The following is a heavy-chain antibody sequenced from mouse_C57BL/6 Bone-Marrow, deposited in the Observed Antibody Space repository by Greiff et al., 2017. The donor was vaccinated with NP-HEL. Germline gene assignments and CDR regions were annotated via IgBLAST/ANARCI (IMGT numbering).Heavy chain of an antibody. CDR1: GFTFSSYA. CDR2: ISSGGDYI. V-gene: IGHV5-9-1*02. D-gene: IGHD2-5*01. Sequence: EVKLVESGEGLVKPGGSLKLSCAASGFTFSSYAMSWVRQTPEKRLEWVAYISSGGDYIYYADTVKGRFTISRDNARNTLYLQMSSLKSEDTAMYYCTRVYYSNIWFAYWGQGTLVTVSA. CDR3: TRVYYSNIWFAY. J-gene: IGHJ3*01.